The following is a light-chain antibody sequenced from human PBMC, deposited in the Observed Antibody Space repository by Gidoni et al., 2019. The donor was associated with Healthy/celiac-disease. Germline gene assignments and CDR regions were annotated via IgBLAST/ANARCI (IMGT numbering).Light chain of an antibody. CDR1: QDISNY. Sequence: DIQMTQPPSSLLASVGDRVTITCQASQDISNYLNWYQQKPGKAPNLLIYYASNLETGVPSRFSGSGSGTDFTFTISSLQPEDIATYYCQQYDNLPPFTFGPGTKVDIK. CDR3: QQYDNLPPFT. V-gene: IGKV1-33*01. CDR2: YAS. J-gene: IGKJ3*01.